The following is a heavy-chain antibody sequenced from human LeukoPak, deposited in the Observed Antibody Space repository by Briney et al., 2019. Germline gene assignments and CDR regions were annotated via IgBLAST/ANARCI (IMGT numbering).Heavy chain of an antibody. D-gene: IGHD2-21*01. J-gene: IGHJ4*02. CDR1: GFTFSRYA. CDR3: VKGEGASCYSASAY. Sequence: GGSLRLSCAASGFTFSRYAMSWVRQAPGKGLEWDSAICGSGDNTYYADSVEGRFTVSRDNSKNTLYLQMNSLRAEDTAIYYCVKGEGASCYSASAYWGQGTLVTVSS. V-gene: IGHV3-23*01. CDR2: ICGSGDNT.